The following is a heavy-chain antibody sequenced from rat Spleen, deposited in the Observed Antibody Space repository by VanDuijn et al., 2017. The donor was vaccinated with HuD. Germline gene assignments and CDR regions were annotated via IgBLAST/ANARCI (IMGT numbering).Heavy chain of an antibody. CDR2: INTGGGNT. J-gene: IGHJ2*01. V-gene: IGHV5S23*01. Sequence: EVQLVESGGGLVQPGRSLQLSCAASGFTFSDYYMAWVRQGPTKGLEWVAYINTGGGNTYYRDSVKGRFTISRDNAKSTLYLQMDSLRSEDTASYYCARQWYYFDYWGQGVMVTVSS. D-gene: IGHD1-12*02. CDR3: ARQWYYFDY. CDR1: GFTFSDYY.